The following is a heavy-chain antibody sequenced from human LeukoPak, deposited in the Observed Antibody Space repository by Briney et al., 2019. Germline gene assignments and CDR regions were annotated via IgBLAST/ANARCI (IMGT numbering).Heavy chain of an antibody. V-gene: IGHV3-48*02. CDR3: ARGNYYDSSGYKTG. CDR2: ISSSSSTI. D-gene: IGHD3-22*01. Sequence: GGSLRLSCAASGFTFSGYSMNWVRQAPGKGLEWVSYISSSSSTIYYADSVKGRFTISRDNARNSLYLQMNSLRDEDTAVYYCARGNYYDSSGYKTGRGQGTLVTVSS. CDR1: GFTFSGYS. J-gene: IGHJ4*02.